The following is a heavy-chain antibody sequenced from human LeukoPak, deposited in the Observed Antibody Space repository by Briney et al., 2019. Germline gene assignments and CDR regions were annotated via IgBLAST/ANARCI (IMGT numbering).Heavy chain of an antibody. CDR2: IIPIFGTA. D-gene: IGHD2-2*01. CDR3: ARVGCSSTSCYLGHWFDP. J-gene: IGHJ5*02. CDR1: GGTFSSYA. Sequence: ASVKVSCKASGGTFSSYAISWVRQAPGQGLEWVGGIIPIFGTANYAQKFQGRVTITADESTSTAYMELSSLRSEDTAVYYCARVGCSSTSCYLGHWFDPWGQGTLVTVSS. V-gene: IGHV1-69*13.